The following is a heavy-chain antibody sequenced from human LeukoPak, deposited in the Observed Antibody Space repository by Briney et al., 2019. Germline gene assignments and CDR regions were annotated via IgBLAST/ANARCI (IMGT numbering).Heavy chain of an antibody. D-gene: IGHD2-2*01. Sequence: GASVKVSCKASGYTLSSYGISWVRQAPGQGLEWMGWISAYNGNTSYAQKLQGRVTMTTDTSTSTAYMELRSLRSDDTAVYYCARDASEITVPYYFDYWGQGTLVTVSS. J-gene: IGHJ4*02. CDR1: GYTLSSYG. V-gene: IGHV1-18*01. CDR2: ISAYNGNT. CDR3: ARDASEITVPYYFDY.